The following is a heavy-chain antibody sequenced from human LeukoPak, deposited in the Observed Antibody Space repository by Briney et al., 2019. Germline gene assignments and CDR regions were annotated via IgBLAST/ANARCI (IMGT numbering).Heavy chain of an antibody. Sequence: SVKVSCKAPGYTFTSYAISWVRQAPGQGLEWMGGIIPIFGTANYAQKFQGRVTITADESTSTAYMELSSLRSEDTAVYYCARGGLRHPLSLFDYWGQGTLVTVSS. CDR2: IIPIFGTA. CDR3: ARGGLRHPLSLFDY. J-gene: IGHJ4*02. D-gene: IGHD3-16*01. V-gene: IGHV1-69*13. CDR1: GYTFTSYA.